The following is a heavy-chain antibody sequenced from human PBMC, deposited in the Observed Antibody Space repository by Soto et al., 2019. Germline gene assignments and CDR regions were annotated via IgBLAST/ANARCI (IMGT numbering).Heavy chain of an antibody. CDR1: AYSFTTYH. V-gene: IGHV1-46*01. CDR2: INPDAGAT. J-gene: IGHJ5*02. Sequence: QVQLVQSGAEVKKPGASVTVSCKASAYSFTTYHIHWVRQAPGQGLEWMGLINPDAGATNYAQRFQGRLRVTSDTSTSTVYMELRSLRFDDTGVYYCARGDIVLVPASEGNWFDPWGQGPLVTVSS. D-gene: IGHD2-2*01. CDR3: ARGDIVLVPASEGNWFDP.